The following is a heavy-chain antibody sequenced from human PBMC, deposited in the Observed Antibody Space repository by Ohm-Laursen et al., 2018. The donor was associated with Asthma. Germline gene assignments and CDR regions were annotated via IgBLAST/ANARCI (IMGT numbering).Heavy chain of an antibody. D-gene: IGHD2-2*02. J-gene: IGHJ4*02. CDR3: ARGSGIPY. CDR2: IIGSGATT. Sequence: SLRLSCAASGFTFSNFAMSWVRQAPGKGLEWVSAIIGSGATTYYADSVKGRFTISRDNSKNTLYLQMNSLRAEDTAVYYCARGSGIPYWGQGTLVTVSS. V-gene: IGHV3-23*01. CDR1: GFTFSNFA.